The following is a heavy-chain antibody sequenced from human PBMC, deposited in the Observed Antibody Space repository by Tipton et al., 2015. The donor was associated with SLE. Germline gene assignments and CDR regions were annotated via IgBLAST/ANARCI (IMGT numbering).Heavy chain of an antibody. CDR3: ARQIFAGDSPPY. D-gene: IGHD2-21*02. CDR2: MYYGGSI. Sequence: TLSLTCTVSGGSISSSSHYWAWIRQPPGKGLEWIGSMYYGGSIYYNPSLKSRVTMSADASKSQLSLKLTSVTAADTAVDYCARQIFAGDSPPYWGHGTLVTVSS. J-gene: IGHJ4*01. CDR1: GGSISSSSHY. V-gene: IGHV4-39*01.